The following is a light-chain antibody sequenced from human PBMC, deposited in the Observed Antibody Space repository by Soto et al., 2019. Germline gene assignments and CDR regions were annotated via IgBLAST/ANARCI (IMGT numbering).Light chain of an antibody. CDR2: GVS. J-gene: IGKJ2*01. CDR1: QSVTNNY. V-gene: IGKV3-20*01. CDR3: QQYSSLPHT. Sequence: ESVLTQSPGTLSLSPGERATLSCRATQSVTNNYFAWYQQKPGQSPRLIIYGVSSRATDIPDRFSGSGSGTDFNLTISRLEPEDFVVYYCQQYSSLPHTFGQGTKLEVK.